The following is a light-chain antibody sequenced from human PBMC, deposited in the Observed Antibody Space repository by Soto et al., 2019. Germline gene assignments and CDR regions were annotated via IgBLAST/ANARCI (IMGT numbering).Light chain of an antibody. CDR1: SSNIGAGYD. CDR2: GNT. Sequence: QSVLTQPPSVSGAPGQRVTISCTGSSSNIGAGYDVHWYQQLPGTAPKLLIYGNTNRPSGVPDRFSGSKSGTSASLAITGLQDEDEAAYYSLSYDSSLSGWVFGGGTKLTVL. J-gene: IGLJ3*02. CDR3: LSYDSSLSGWV. V-gene: IGLV1-40*01.